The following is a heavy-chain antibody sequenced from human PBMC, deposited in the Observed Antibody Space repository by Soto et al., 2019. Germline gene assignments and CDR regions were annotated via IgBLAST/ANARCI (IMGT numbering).Heavy chain of an antibody. V-gene: IGHV3-30*18. CDR3: AKDRRADVLRYFDWLFNFDY. CDR1: GFTFSSYG. D-gene: IGHD3-9*01. CDR2: ISYDGSNK. J-gene: IGHJ4*02. Sequence: PGGSLRLSCAASGFTFSSYGMHWVRQAPGKGLEWVAVISYDGSNKYYADSVKGRFTISRDNSKNTLYLQMNSLRAEDTAVYYCAKDRRADVLRYFDWLFNFDYWGQGTLVTVSS.